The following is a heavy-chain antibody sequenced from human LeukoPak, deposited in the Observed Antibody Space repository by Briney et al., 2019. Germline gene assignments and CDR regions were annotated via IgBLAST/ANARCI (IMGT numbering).Heavy chain of an antibody. CDR3: ASTTYYYDSSGYWGAFDI. D-gene: IGHD3-22*01. Sequence: GESLKISCKGSGYSFTSYWIGWVRQMPGKGLEWMGIIYSGDSDTRYSPSFQGQVTISADKSISTAYLQWSSLKASGTAMYYCASTTYYYDSSGYWGAFDIWGQGTMVTVSS. V-gene: IGHV5-51*01. CDR1: GYSFTSYW. J-gene: IGHJ3*02. CDR2: IYSGDSDT.